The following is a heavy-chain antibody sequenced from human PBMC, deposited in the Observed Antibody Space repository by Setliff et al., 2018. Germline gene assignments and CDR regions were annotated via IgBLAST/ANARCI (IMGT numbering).Heavy chain of an antibody. D-gene: IGHD3-22*01. CDR1: GFTFNAYA. Sequence: PGGSLRLSCAASGFTFNAYAMSWVRQAPGKGLEWVSAITFGSLSRYYADSVKGRFTISRDNSKNTLFLEMNSLRTEDTAVYYCARVLGSRDFYYGAFDLWGQGTLVTVSS. CDR3: ARVLGSRDFYYGAFDL. CDR2: ITFGSLSR. V-gene: IGHV3-23*01. J-gene: IGHJ3*01.